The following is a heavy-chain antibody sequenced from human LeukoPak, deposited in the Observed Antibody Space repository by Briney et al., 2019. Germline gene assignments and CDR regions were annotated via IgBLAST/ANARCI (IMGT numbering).Heavy chain of an antibody. Sequence: PGGSLRLSCAASGFTFSTYAMSWVRQAPGKGLEWVSGISPSGGDTPYADSVKGRFTISRDNSKNTVYLQMNSLRAEDTAVCYCARGDSSGWNVYFDYWGQGTLVTVSS. CDR3: ARGDSSGWNVYFDY. D-gene: IGHD6-19*01. CDR1: GFTFSTYA. V-gene: IGHV3-23*01. J-gene: IGHJ4*02. CDR2: ISPSGGDT.